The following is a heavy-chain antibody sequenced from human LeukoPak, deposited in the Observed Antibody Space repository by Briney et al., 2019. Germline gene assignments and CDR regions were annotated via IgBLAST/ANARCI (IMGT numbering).Heavy chain of an antibody. CDR1: GFTFSSYS. Sequence: GGSLRLSCAASGFTFSSYSMHWVRQAPGKGLEWVSSISDSSSYIYYADSVKGRFTISGDNAKNSLYLRMNSLRAEDTAMYYCASPALGQVTMKPWGQGTLVTVSS. V-gene: IGHV3-21*01. D-gene: IGHD3-22*01. CDR3: ASPALGQVTMKP. J-gene: IGHJ5*02. CDR2: ISDSSSYI.